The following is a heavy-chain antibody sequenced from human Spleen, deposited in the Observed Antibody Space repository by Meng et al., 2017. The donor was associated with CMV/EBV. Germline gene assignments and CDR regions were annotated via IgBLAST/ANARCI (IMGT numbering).Heavy chain of an antibody. V-gene: IGHV3-48*04. CDR1: GFTFSSYS. CDR2: ISSSGSSM. J-gene: IGHJ4*02. D-gene: IGHD6-13*01. Sequence: GGSLRLSCAASGFTFSSYSMNWVRQAPGKGLEWVSYISSSGSSMYYADPVKGRFTISRDNVRNSLYLQMNSLRAEDTAVYYCANYLGGIFDYWGRGTLVTVSS. CDR3: ANYLGGIFDY.